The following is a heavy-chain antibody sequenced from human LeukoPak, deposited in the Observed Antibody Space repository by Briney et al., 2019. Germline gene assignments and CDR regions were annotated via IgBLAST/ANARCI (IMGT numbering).Heavy chain of an antibody. CDR2: IIPIFGTA. Sequence: ASVKVSCKASGGTFSSYAISWVRQAPGQGLEWMGGIIPIFGTANYAQKFQGRVTITADKSTSTAYMELSSLRSEDTAVYYCARSGAAAGTVDWFDPWGQGTLVTVSS. D-gene: IGHD6-13*01. CDR1: GGTFSSYA. CDR3: ARSGAAAGTVDWFDP. V-gene: IGHV1-69*06. J-gene: IGHJ5*02.